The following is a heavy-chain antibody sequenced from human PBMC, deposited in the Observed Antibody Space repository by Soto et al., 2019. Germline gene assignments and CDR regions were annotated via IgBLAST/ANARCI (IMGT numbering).Heavy chain of an antibody. D-gene: IGHD2-8*01. J-gene: IGHJ6*02. CDR2: ISFDGTNK. V-gene: IGHV3-30*04. CDR3: ARELFPMLMGGISAIDV. Sequence: QVQWVESGGGVVQPARSQRLSCTASKFTFASYVMHGVRQAPGEGREWVALISFDGTNKYYADSVKGRFTISRYNSKNTKYKKMKRMRTEDPAVYYCARELFPMLMGGISAIDVWGQGTTVTVS. CDR1: KFTFASYV.